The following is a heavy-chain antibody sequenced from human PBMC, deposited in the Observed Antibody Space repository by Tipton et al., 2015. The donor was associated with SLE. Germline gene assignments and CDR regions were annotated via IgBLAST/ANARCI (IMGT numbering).Heavy chain of an antibody. V-gene: IGHV4-4*08. D-gene: IGHD3-16*01. CDR3: ARVLGGKLGY. CDR1: GGSISSYY. J-gene: IGHJ4*02. CDR2: IYTSGST. Sequence: TLSLTCTVSGGSISSYYWSWIRQLPGKGLEWTGYIYTSGSTNYNPSLKSRVTLSVDTSKNQFSLKLSSVTAADTAVYYCARVLGGKLGYWGQGTLVTVSS.